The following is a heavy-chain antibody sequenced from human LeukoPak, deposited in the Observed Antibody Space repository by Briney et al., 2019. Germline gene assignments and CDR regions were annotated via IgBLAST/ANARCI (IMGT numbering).Heavy chain of an antibody. D-gene: IGHD6-13*01. CDR1: GFTVSSNY. CDR3: ARDYIATTGPGYFDY. CDR2: IWYDGSNK. Sequence: GGSLRLSCAASGFTVSSNYMSWVRQAPGKGLEWVAVIWYDGSNKYYADSVKGRFTISRDNSKNTPYLQMNSLRAEDTAVYYCARDYIATTGPGYFDYWGQGTLVTVSS. J-gene: IGHJ4*02. V-gene: IGHV3-33*08.